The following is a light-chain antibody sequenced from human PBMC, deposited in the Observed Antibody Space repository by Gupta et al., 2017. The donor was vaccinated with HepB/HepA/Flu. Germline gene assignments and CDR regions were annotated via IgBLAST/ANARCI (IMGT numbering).Light chain of an antibody. CDR1: KSVLYSCNNKNY. CDR2: WAS. J-gene: IGKJ1*01. V-gene: IGKV4-1*01. Sequence: DIVMTQSPDSLAAALGERATINCKSSKSVLYSCNNKNYLAWYQQKPGQPPKLLIYWASTRESGVPDRFSVSGSGTDFTLTISSLQAEDVAVYYCQQYDSTPRTFGQGTKVEIK. CDR3: QQYDSTPRT.